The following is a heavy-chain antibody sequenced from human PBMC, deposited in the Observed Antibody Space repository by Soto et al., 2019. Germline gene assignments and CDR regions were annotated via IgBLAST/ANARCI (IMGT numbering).Heavy chain of an antibody. V-gene: IGHV4-59*01. CDR2: IYYSGST. D-gene: IGHD3-3*01. CDR1: GGSISSYY. Sequence: SETLSLTCTVSGGSISSYYWSWIRQPPGKGLEWIGYIYYSGSTNYNPSPKSRVTISVDTSKNQFSLKLSSVTAADTAVYYCARDMYYDFWSGYYPLGGYYGMDVWGQGTTVTVSS. J-gene: IGHJ6*02. CDR3: ARDMYYDFWSGYYPLGGYYGMDV.